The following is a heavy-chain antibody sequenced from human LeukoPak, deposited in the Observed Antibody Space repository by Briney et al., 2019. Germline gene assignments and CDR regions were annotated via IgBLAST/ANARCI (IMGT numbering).Heavy chain of an antibody. Sequence: ASVRVSCKASGDTFTSSEIDWVRQAPGQGIEWMGWLNPNSGNTGYAQKFQGRVTFTRESSTSTAHMEVTRLRSEDTAVYYCARAPSRSFDIWGQGTMVTVSS. CDR1: GDTFTSSE. CDR2: LNPNSGNT. V-gene: IGHV1-8*03. D-gene: IGHD3-16*02. CDR3: ARAPSRSFDI. J-gene: IGHJ3*02.